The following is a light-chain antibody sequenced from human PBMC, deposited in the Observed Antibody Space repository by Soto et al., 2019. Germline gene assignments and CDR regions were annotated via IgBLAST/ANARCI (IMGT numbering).Light chain of an antibody. Sequence: DIQMTQSPSTLSASVGDRVTITCRASQSIDDWLAWCQQKPGKAPNLLIYKASSLESGVPSRFSGSGSGTEFTLTISSLQPDDFATYYCQQYSNYPYTFGQGTRLE. CDR3: QQYSNYPYT. CDR2: KAS. V-gene: IGKV1-5*03. CDR1: QSIDDW. J-gene: IGKJ5*01.